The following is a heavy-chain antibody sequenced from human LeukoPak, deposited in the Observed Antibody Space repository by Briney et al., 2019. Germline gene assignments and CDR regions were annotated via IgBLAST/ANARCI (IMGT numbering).Heavy chain of an antibody. J-gene: IGHJ4*02. Sequence: GESLKISCKASGYSFTTHWIGWVRQMPGKGLEWMGIIYPGDSDTRYSPSFQGQVTISVDKSISTAYLHWSSLKASDTAMYYCARLSGCSSWYHYFDSWGQGTLVTVSS. CDR2: IYPGDSDT. V-gene: IGHV5-51*01. CDR1: GYSFTTHW. CDR3: ARLSGCSSWYHYFDS. D-gene: IGHD6-13*01.